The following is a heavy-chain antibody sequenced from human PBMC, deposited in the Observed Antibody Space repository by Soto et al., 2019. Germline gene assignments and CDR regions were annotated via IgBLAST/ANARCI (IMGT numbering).Heavy chain of an antibody. CDR1: GYIFVNYG. CDR3: VMVDNYVTPTPQDV. CDR2: ISPYTGNT. V-gene: IGHV1-18*01. Sequence: QVQLVQSGDEVKKPGASVKVSCKASGYIFVNYGIAWVRQAPGQGLEWMGWISPYTGNTHSASKVQGSLTMXTXTXXSRAYMDLGSLTSDDTAVYYCVMVDNYVTPTPQDVWGQGTTVTVSS. J-gene: IGHJ6*02. D-gene: IGHD3-16*01.